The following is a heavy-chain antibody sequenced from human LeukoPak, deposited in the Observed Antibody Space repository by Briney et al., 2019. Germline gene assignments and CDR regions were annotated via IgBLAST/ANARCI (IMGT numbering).Heavy chain of an antibody. J-gene: IGHJ2*01. CDR1: GFTFSSYA. CDR3: ARDQGGLRDSYFDV. Sequence: PGGSLRLSCAASGFTFSSYAMHWVRQAPGKGLEWVANIKQDGSEKYYVDSVKGRFTISRDNAKNSLFLQMTSLRAEDTAVYYCARDQGGLRDSYFDVWGRGTLVTVSS. CDR2: IKQDGSEK. D-gene: IGHD5-12*01. V-gene: IGHV3-7*05.